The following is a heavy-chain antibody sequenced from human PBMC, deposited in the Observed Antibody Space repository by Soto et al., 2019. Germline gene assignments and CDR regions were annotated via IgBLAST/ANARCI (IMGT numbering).Heavy chain of an antibody. V-gene: IGHV3-21*01. D-gene: IGHD7-27*01. CDR1: GFTFSRYS. J-gene: IGHJ4*02. CDR2: ISSTTNYI. CDR3: ARESEDLTSNFDY. Sequence: PGGSLRLSCAASGFTFSRYSMNWVRQAPGKGLEWVSSISSTTNYIYYADSMKGRFTVSRDNAKNSVYLDMNSLSAEDTAVYYCARESEDLTSNFDYWGQGPLVTVPS.